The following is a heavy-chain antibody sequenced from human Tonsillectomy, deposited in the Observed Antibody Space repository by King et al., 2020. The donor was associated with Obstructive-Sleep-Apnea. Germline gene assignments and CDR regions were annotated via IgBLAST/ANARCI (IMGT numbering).Heavy chain of an antibody. V-gene: IGHV3-33*01. CDR3: ATDAYRCLTGDYWGGEY. CDR1: GFTFSSYG. Sequence: VQLVESGGGVVQPGRSLRLSCAAAGFTFSSYGMHWVRQSPGKGLEWGAIIWYDGSNKYYGDSVKGRFTISRDNSKNTLHLQMNSLRAEDTAVYFCATDAYRCLTGDYWGGEYWGQGTLVTVSS. CDR2: IWYDGSNK. D-gene: IGHD3-9*01. J-gene: IGHJ4*02.